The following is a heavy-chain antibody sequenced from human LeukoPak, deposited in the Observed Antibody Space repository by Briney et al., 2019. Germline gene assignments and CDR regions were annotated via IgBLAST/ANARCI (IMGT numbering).Heavy chain of an antibody. CDR3: ARDYCSSTSCYTRLDY. D-gene: IGHD2-2*02. J-gene: IGHJ4*02. CDR1: GYTFTGYY. CDR2: INPNSGGT. Sequence: ASVKVSCKASGYTFTGYYMHWVRQAPGQSLEWMGWINPNSGGTNYAQKFQGRVTMTRDTSISTAYMELSRLRSDDTAVYYCARDYCSSTSCYTRLDYWGQGTLVTVSS. V-gene: IGHV1-2*02.